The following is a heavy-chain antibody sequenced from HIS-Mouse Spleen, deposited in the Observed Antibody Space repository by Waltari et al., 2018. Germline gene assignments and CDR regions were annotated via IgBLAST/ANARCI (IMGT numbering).Heavy chain of an antibody. J-gene: IGHJ2*01. D-gene: IGHD6-13*01. CDR3: AREIPYSSSWYDWYFDL. V-gene: IGHV4-39*07. CDR2: IYYRGRT. CDR1: GGSISSSSYY. Sequence: QLQLQESGPGLVKPSETLSLTCTVSGGSISSSSYYWGWIRQPPGKGLEWIGSIYYRGRTSYNPSLKSRVTISVDTSKNQFSLKLSSVTAADTAVYYCAREIPYSSSWYDWYFDLWGRGTLVTVSS.